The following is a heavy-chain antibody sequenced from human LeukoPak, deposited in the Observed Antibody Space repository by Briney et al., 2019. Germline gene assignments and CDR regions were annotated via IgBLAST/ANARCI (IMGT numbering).Heavy chain of an antibody. D-gene: IGHD3-16*01. J-gene: IGHJ5*02. CDR1: GYTYTRYG. CDR2: ISAYNGNT. Sequence: ASVKLSCKASGYTYTRYGISWARQAPGQGLEWMGWISAYNGNTNYAQKLQGRVTMTTDTSTSTAYMELRSLRSDDTAVYYCARVGDYPKRWFDPYGQGTLVTASS. CDR3: ARVGDYPKRWFDP. V-gene: IGHV1-18*01.